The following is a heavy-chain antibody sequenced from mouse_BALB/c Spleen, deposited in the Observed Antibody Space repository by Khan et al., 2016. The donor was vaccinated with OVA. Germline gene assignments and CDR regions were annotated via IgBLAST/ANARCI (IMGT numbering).Heavy chain of an antibody. CDR1: GYSITTDYA. V-gene: IGHV3-2*02. D-gene: IGHD1-1*01. Sequence: VQLVESGPGLVKPSQSLSLTCTVTGYSITTDYAWYWIRQFPGNKLEWMGFISYSGNTKYNPSLKSRISITRDTSKNQFFLQLKSVTTEDTARYYCARVYGGDFDYWGQGTTLTVSS. CDR2: ISYSGNT. J-gene: IGHJ2*01. CDR3: ARVYGGDFDY.